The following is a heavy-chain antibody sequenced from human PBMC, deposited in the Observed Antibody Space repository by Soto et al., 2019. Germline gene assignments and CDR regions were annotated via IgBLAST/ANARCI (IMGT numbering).Heavy chain of an antibody. J-gene: IGHJ4*02. Sequence: QVQLVESGGGVVQPGRSLRLSCAASGFTCSSYAMHWVRQAPGKGLEWVAVISYDGSNKYYADSVKGRFTISRDNSKTSRDLQMNSLSAEDTAVYYCARGGRNDAGSDYRIDYWGQGTLVTVSS. CDR3: ARGGRNDAGSDYRIDY. CDR2: ISYDGSNK. CDR1: GFTCSSYA. V-gene: IGHV3-30-3*01. D-gene: IGHD3-10*01.